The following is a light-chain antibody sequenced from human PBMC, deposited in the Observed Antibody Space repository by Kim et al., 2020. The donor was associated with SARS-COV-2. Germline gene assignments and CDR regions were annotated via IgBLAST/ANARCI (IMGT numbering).Light chain of an antibody. CDR2: DAS. Sequence: ASVGDGVTLTCRANQVISNYLAWYQQKPGKPPTLLIYDASALPSGVPSRFSGSRSGTDFTLTISSLQPEDVATYYCQQYNSAPWTFGQGTKVDIK. J-gene: IGKJ1*01. V-gene: IGKV1-27*01. CDR1: QVISNY. CDR3: QQYNSAPWT.